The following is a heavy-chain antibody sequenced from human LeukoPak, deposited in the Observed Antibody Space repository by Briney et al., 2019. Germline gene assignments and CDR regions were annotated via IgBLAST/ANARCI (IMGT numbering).Heavy chain of an antibody. CDR3: VKRNYDYVWGSYLHFDY. V-gene: IGHV3-23*01. Sequence: GGSLRLSCAASGFTFSSYAMTWVRQAPGKGLEWVSGISGSGATTYHADPVKGRFTISRDNSNNTLYLQMNSLRAEDTAVYYCVKRNYDYVWGSYLHFDYWGQGTLVAVSS. CDR1: GFTFSSYA. CDR2: ISGSGATT. D-gene: IGHD3-16*02. J-gene: IGHJ4*02.